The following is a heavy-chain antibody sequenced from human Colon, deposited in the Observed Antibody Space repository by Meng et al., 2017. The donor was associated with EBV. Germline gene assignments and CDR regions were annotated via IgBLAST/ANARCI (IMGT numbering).Heavy chain of an antibody. CDR1: GFTFSSYA. D-gene: IGHD1-26*01. CDR2: ISGNGGST. Sequence: VQLGQSGGGLVHPGGSLRLSCAGSGFTFSSYAMHWVRQAPGKGLEWVSGISGNGGSTSYAGSVKGRFTISRDNSKNTLCLQMDSLRGEDTAVYYCAKTLYGGIDYWGQGTLVTVSS. CDR3: AKTLYGGIDY. V-gene: IGHV3-23*04. J-gene: IGHJ4*02.